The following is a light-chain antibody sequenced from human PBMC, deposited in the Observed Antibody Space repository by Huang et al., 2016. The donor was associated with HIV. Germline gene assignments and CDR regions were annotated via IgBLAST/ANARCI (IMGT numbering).Light chain of an antibody. CDR1: PSIINN. J-gene: IGKJ4*01. CDR3: QQYNNWPPLLT. V-gene: IGKV3-15*01. CDR2: GAS. Sequence: EIVLTQSPATLSLSPGERADRSCRATPSIINNLAWYQQKAGHSPRLLIFGASTRATGSPARCRGSGSGTDFTLTISSLQSEDFAVYYCQQYNNWPPLLTFGGGTKVEIK.